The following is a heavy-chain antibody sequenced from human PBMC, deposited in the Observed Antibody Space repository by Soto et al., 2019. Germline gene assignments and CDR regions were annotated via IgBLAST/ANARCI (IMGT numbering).Heavy chain of an antibody. CDR2: ISYDGSNK. J-gene: IGHJ4*02. CDR3: ARALIFGVVPLLGY. D-gene: IGHD3-3*01. Sequence: VAVISYDGSNKYYADSVKGRFTISRDNSKNTLYLQMNSLRAEDTAVYYCARALIFGVVPLLGYWGQGTLVTVSS. V-gene: IGHV3-30-3*01.